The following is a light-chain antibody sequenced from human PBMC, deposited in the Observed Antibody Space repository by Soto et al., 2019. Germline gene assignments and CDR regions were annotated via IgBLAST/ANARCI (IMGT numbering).Light chain of an antibody. V-gene: IGKV3-20*01. CDR1: QTVTSNF. CDR2: GAS. J-gene: IGKJ1*01. Sequence: VLTQSPGTLSLSPGERATLSCRASQTVTSNFLAWYQEKPGQAPRLLIYGASSRATGIPDRFSGSGSGTDFTLTISRLEPEDFAVYYCQQYGSSPWTFGQGTKVDIK. CDR3: QQYGSSPWT.